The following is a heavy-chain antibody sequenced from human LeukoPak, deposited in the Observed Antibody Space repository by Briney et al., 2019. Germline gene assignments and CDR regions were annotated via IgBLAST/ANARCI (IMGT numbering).Heavy chain of an antibody. CDR3: ARTGYYASGSSYYYGMDV. D-gene: IGHD3-10*01. CDR2: IFYSGST. V-gene: IGHV4-59*08. CDR1: GGSISSYY. J-gene: IGHJ6*02. Sequence: SETLSLTCTVSGGSISSYYWSWIRQPPGKGLEWSGYIFYSGSTNYNPSLESRVTISIDTSKNQFSLKVNSLTAADTAVYYCARTGYYASGSSYYYGMDVWGQGTTVTVSS.